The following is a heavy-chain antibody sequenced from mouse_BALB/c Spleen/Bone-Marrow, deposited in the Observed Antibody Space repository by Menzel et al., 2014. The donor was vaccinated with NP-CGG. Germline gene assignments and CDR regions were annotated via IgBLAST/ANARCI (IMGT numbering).Heavy chain of an antibody. V-gene: IGHV14-3*02. Sequence: VHVKQSGAELVKPGASVKLSCTASGFNIKDTYMHWVKQRPEQGLEWIGRXDPANGNTKYDPKFQGKATITADTSSNTAYLQLSSLTSEDTAVYYCARGYDGFAYWGQGTLVTVSA. D-gene: IGHD2-2*01. CDR1: GFNIKDTY. J-gene: IGHJ3*01. CDR3: ARGYDGFAY. CDR2: XDPANGNT.